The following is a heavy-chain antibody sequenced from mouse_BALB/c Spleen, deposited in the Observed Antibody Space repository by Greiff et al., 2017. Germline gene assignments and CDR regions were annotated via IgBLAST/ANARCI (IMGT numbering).Heavy chain of an antibody. CDR3: AREGDDGPFDV. Sequence: EVQLQQSGAELVRSGASVKLSCTASGFNIKDYYMHWVKQRPEQGLEWIGWIDPENGDTEYAPKFQGKATMTADTSSSTAYMQLSSLTSEDSAVYFCAREGDDGPFDVWGAGTTVTVSS. D-gene: IGHD2-3*01. CDR2: IDPENGDT. V-gene: IGHV14-4*02. J-gene: IGHJ1*01. CDR1: GFNIKDYY.